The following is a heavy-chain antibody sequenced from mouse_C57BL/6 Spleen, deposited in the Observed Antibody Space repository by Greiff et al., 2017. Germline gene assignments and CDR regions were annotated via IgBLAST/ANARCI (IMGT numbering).Heavy chain of an antibody. CDR1: GYSITSGYY. CDR3: ARDYYGSSPWFAY. V-gene: IGHV3-6*01. CDR2: ISYDGSN. Sequence: DVKLQASGPGLVKPSQSLSLTCSVTGYSITSGYYWNWIRQLPGNKLEWMGYISYDGSNNYNPSLKNRISITRDTSNNQFFLKLNSVTTEDTATYYSARDYYGSSPWFAYWGQGTLVTVSA. D-gene: IGHD1-1*01. J-gene: IGHJ3*01.